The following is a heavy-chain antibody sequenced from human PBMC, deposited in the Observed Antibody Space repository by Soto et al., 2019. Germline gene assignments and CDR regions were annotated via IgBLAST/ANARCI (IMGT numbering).Heavy chain of an antibody. CDR1: GDSVSSNSAA. CDR3: AKADAVAGRNWFDP. D-gene: IGHD6-19*01. Sequence: SQTLSLTCATSGDSVSSNSAAWNWIRQSPSRGLEWLGRTYYRSKWYNDYALSVKSRITINPDTSKNQFSLQLNSVTPEDTAVYYCAKADAVAGRNWFDPWGQGTLVTVSS. CDR2: TYYRSKWYN. V-gene: IGHV6-1*01. J-gene: IGHJ5*02.